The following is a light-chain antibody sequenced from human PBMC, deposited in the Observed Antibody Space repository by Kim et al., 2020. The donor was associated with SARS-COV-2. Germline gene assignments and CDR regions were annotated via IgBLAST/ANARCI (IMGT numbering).Light chain of an antibody. CDR2: RDS. CDR3: QAWDSSTGV. Sequence: SGSPGQTASITCSGDKLGDKDAYCYQQRTGQTPGLVIYRDSKRPSGIPERFSGSNSGNTATLTISGTQAMDEADYYCQAWDSSTGVFGGGPQLTVL. V-gene: IGLV3-1*01. CDR1: KLGDKD. J-gene: IGLJ3*02.